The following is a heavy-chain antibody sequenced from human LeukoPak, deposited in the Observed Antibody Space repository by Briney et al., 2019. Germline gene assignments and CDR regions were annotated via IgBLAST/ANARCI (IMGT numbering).Heavy chain of an antibody. V-gene: IGHV1-3*01. Sequence: ASVKVSCKASQHPFTSYAMHWVRQAPGQRLEWMGWIHVGNGNTEYSQKFQGRVTITRDTPATTTYMELSSLRSEDTAVYYCARVDGSGPNAPNDCWGQGSLVTVSS. D-gene: IGHD3-10*01. CDR2: IHVGNGNT. CDR3: ARVDGSGPNAPNDC. CDR1: QHPFTSYA. J-gene: IGHJ4*02.